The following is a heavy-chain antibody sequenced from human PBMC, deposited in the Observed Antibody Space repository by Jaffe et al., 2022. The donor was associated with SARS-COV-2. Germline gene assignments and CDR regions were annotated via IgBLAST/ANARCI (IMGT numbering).Heavy chain of an antibody. D-gene: IGHD6-13*01. J-gene: IGHJ4*02. CDR3: ARDQPAAAGPFDY. Sequence: QVQLVESGGGVVQPGRSLRLSCAASGFTFSSYGMHWVRQAPGKGLEWVAVIWYDGSNKYYADSVKGRFTISRDNSKNTLYLQMNSLRAEDTAVYYCARDQPAAAGPFDYWGQGTLVTVSS. V-gene: IGHV3-33*01. CDR2: IWYDGSNK. CDR1: GFTFSSYG.